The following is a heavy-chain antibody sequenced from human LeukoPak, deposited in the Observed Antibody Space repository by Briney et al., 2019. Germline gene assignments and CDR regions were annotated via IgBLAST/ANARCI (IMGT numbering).Heavy chain of an antibody. D-gene: IGHD3-3*01. Sequence: HPGRSLRLSCAASGFTFSSYGMHWVRQAPGKGLEWVAVIWYDGSNKYYADSVKGRFTISRDNSKNTLYLQMNSLRAEDTAAYYCAKIRFLEEGVFDIWGQGTMVTVSS. J-gene: IGHJ3*02. CDR1: GFTFSSYG. CDR3: AKIRFLEEGVFDI. V-gene: IGHV3-33*06. CDR2: IWYDGSNK.